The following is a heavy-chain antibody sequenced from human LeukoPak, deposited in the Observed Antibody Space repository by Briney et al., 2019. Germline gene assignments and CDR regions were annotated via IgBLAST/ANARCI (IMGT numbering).Heavy chain of an antibody. J-gene: IGHJ4*02. CDR1: GFTFSSYG. Sequence: GGSLRLSCAASGFTFSSYGMHWVRQAPGKGLEWVAVISYDGSNKYYADSVKGRFTISRDNSKNTLYLQMNSLRAEDAAVYYCARAPVTSCSGVYCYPFDYWGQGTLVTVSS. CDR2: ISYDGSNK. D-gene: IGHD2-15*01. V-gene: IGHV3-30*03. CDR3: ARAPVTSCSGVYCYPFDY.